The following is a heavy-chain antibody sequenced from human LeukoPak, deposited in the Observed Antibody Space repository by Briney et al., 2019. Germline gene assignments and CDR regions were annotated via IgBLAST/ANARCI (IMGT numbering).Heavy chain of an antibody. CDR2: ISAYNGDT. CDR1: GYTFTSYG. CDR3: ARRGGKNYGDYLLYYYYMDV. V-gene: IGHV1-18*01. Sequence: ASVKVSCKASGYTFTSYGISWVRQAPGQGLEWMGWISAYNGDTHYAQKFQGRVTMTTDTSTSTAYMELRSLRSDDTAMYYCARRGGKNYGDYLLYYYYMDVWGKGTTVTVSS. J-gene: IGHJ6*03. D-gene: IGHD4-17*01.